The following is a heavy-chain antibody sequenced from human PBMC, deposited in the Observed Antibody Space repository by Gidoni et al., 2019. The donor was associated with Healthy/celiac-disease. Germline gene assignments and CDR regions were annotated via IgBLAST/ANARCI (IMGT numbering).Heavy chain of an antibody. J-gene: IGHJ6*02. Sequence: QVQLVQSGAEVKKPGSSVKVSCKASGGTFSSYAISWVRQAPGQGLEWMGRIIPILGIANYAQKFQGRVTITADKSTSTAYMELSSLRSEDTAVYYCARGAAAAAGIYYYYGMDVWGQGTTVTVSS. V-gene: IGHV1-69*04. CDR3: ARGAAAAAGIYYYYGMDV. CDR2: IIPILGIA. CDR1: GGTFSSYA. D-gene: IGHD6-13*01.